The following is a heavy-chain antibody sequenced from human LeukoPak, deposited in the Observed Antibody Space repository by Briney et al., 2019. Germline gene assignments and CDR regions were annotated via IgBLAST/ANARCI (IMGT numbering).Heavy chain of an antibody. Sequence: PSETLSLTCTVSGGSVSSGSYYWSWIRQPPGKGLEWNGYIYCSGSTNYNPSLKSRVTISVDTSKNQFSLKLSSVTAADTAVYYCARAPYYDFWSGYLTYGLFDYWGQGTLVTVSS. CDR1: GGSVSSGSYY. V-gene: IGHV4-61*01. CDR3: ARAPYYDFWSGYLTYGLFDY. J-gene: IGHJ4*02. D-gene: IGHD3-3*01. CDR2: IYCSGST.